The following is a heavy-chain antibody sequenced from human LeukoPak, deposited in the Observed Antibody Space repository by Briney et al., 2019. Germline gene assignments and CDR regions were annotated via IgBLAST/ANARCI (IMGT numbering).Heavy chain of an antibody. V-gene: IGHV3-30*02. J-gene: IGHJ4*02. Sequence: GGSLRLSCAASGFTFSSYGMHWVRQAPGKGLEWVAFIRYDGSNKYYADSVKGRFTISRDNSKNTLHLQMNSLRAEDTAVYYCAKALIAAAGTSYWGQGTLVTASS. D-gene: IGHD6-13*01. CDR2: IRYDGSNK. CDR3: AKALIAAAGTSY. CDR1: GFTFSSYG.